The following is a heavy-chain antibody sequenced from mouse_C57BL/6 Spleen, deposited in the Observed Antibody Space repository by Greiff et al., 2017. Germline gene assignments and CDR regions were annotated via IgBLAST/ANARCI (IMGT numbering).Heavy chain of an antibody. V-gene: IGHV1-50*01. D-gene: IGHD2-5*01. CDR1: GYTFTSYW. Sequence: QVQLQQPGAELVKPGASVKLSCKASGYTFTSYWMQWVKQRPGQGLEWIGEIDPCDSYTNYNQKFKGKATVTVDTSSSTAYMQLSSLTSEDSAVYYCACYSNSYAMDYWGQGTSVTVSA. CDR2: IDPCDSYT. J-gene: IGHJ4*01. CDR3: ACYSNSYAMDY.